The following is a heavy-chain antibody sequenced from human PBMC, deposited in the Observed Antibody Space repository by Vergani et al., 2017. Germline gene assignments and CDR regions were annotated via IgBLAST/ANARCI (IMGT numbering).Heavy chain of an antibody. V-gene: IGHV4-34*01. Sequence: QVQLQQWGAGLLKPSETLSLTCAVYGGSFSGYYWSWIRQPPGKGLEWIGEINHSGSTNYNPSLKSRVTISVDTSKNQFSLKLSSVTAADTAVYYCARAAPGVYYYGMDVWGQGTTVTVSS. J-gene: IGHJ6*02. CDR3: ARAAPGVYYYGMDV. CDR1: GGSFSGYY. D-gene: IGHD3-10*01. CDR2: INHSGST.